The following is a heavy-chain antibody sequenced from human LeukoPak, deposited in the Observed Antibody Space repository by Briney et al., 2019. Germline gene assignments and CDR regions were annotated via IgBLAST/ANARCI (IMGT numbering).Heavy chain of an antibody. CDR3: ARAGVAARPYPQHYYYYYYMDV. J-gene: IGHJ6*03. CDR2: MYPNSDNT. D-gene: IGHD6-6*01. V-gene: IGHV1-8*03. CDR1: GYTFSTYD. Sequence: ASVKVSCKASGYTFSTYDINWLRQASGQGLEWMGWMYPNSDNTGYVEKFQDRVTLTMNTSISTAYMELGSLRSEDTAVYYCARAGVAARPYPQHYYYYYYMDVWGQGTTVTVSS.